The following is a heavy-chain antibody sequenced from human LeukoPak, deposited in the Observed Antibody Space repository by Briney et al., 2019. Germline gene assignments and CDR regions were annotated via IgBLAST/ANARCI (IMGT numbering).Heavy chain of an antibody. D-gene: IGHD1-26*01. CDR1: GFSFSITW. V-gene: IGHV3-74*03. CDR3: ARNRGTYYGLNDY. CDR2: ITSDGTSI. Sequence: SGGSLSLSCAASGFSFSITWMHWVRQPPGQGLVWVARITSDGTSISYAESVKGRFTISRDNGKNTLYLQMNSLRAEDTAVYYCARNRGTYYGLNDYWGQGTRVTVSS. J-gene: IGHJ4*02.